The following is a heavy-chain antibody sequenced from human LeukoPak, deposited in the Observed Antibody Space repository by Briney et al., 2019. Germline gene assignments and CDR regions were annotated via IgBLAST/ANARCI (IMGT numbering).Heavy chain of an antibody. CDR1: GGSISSGSYY. CDR2: IYTSGST. J-gene: IGHJ4*02. D-gene: IGHD6-19*01. Sequence: SETLSLTCTVSGGSISSGSYYWSWIRQPAGKGLEWIGRIYTSGSTNYNPSLKSRVAISVDTSKNQFSLKLSSVTAADTAVYYCARDPSLWEQWPYFDYWGQGTLVTVSS. V-gene: IGHV4-61*02. CDR3: ARDPSLWEQWPYFDY.